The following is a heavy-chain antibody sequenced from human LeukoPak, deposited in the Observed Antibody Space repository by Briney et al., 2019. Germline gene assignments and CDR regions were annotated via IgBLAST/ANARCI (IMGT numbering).Heavy chain of an antibody. J-gene: IGHJ5*02. V-gene: IGHV4-34*01. Sequence: PSETLSLTCAVYGGSFSGYYWSWVRQPPGKGLEWIGEINHSGSTNYNPSLKSRVTISVDTSKNQFSLKLSSVTAADTAVYYCARGGPIWWAGVIRVGWFDPWGQGTLVTVSS. CDR3: ARGGPIWWAGVIRVGWFDP. D-gene: IGHD2-15*01. CDR1: GGSFSGYY. CDR2: INHSGST.